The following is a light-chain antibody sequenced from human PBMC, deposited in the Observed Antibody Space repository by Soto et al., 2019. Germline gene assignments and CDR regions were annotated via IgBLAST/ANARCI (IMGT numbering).Light chain of an antibody. CDR2: DAS. V-gene: IGKV3-11*01. CDR3: QQRSNWPRT. Sequence: EIVLTQSPATLSLSPGERATLSCRPSQSVSSYLAWYQQKPGQAPTLLIYDASNRATGIPARFSGSGSGTDFTLTISGLGPEDFAVYYCQQRSNWPRTFGQGTKVDIK. J-gene: IGKJ1*01. CDR1: QSVSSY.